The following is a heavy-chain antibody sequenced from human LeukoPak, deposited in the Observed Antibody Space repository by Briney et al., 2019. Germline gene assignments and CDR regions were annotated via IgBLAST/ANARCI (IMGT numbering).Heavy chain of an antibody. J-gene: IGHJ4*02. CDR1: GITFSSYW. Sequence: GGSLRLSCVGSGITFSSYWMNWVRQAPGKGLEWVASINPDGNKKYSADSVKGRFTISRDNAENSLYLQMNSLRVEDTAFYYCARDLAYSRLDYWGQGMLVTVSS. CDR2: INPDGNKK. D-gene: IGHD5-18*01. CDR3: ARDLAYSRLDY. V-gene: IGHV3-7*01.